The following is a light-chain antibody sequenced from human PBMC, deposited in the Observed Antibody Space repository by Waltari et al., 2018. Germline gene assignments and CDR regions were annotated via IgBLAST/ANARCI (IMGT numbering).Light chain of an antibody. V-gene: IGLV2-14*03. CDR1: SSDIGGYNS. CDR2: DVS. Sequence: QSALTQPASVSGSPGQSITISCTGTSSDIGGYNSISWYQQVPGKAPKLIIYDVSNPPSGVSRRFSGSKSGNTASLTISGLQAEDEANYYCSSYIDSSTLELFGGGTSLTVL. CDR3: SSYIDSSTLEL. J-gene: IGLJ2*01.